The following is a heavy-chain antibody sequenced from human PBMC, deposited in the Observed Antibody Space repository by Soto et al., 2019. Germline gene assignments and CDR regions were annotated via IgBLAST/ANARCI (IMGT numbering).Heavy chain of an antibody. CDR2: INHSGST. J-gene: IGHJ4*02. Sequence: SETLSLTCAVYGGSFSGYYWSWIRQPPGKGLEWIGEINHSGSTNYNPSLKSRVTISVDTSKNQFSLKLSSVTAADTAVYYCARSDSSGYYPFDYWRKGTLVTVSS. CDR3: ARSDSSGYYPFDY. V-gene: IGHV4-34*01. CDR1: GGSFSGYY. D-gene: IGHD3-22*01.